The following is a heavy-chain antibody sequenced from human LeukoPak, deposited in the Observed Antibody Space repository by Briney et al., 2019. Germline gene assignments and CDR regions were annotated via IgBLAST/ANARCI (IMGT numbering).Heavy chain of an antibody. CDR3: ASFDYGDSY. D-gene: IGHD4-17*01. Sequence: KAGGSLRLSCTASGFTFSNYNMNWVRQAPGKGLEWVSSITSASNFIYYADSVKGRFTISRDNAKNSMYLQMNGLRAEDTAVYSCASFDYGDSYWGQGTLVTVSS. CDR2: ITSASNFI. V-gene: IGHV3-21*01. J-gene: IGHJ4*02. CDR1: GFTFSNYN.